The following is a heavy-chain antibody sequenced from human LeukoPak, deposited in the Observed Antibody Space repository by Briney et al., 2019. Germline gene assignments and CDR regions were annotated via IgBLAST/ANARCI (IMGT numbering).Heavy chain of an antibody. D-gene: IGHD6-13*01. V-gene: IGHV4-4*07. CDR1: GGSINNYY. CDR2: IYTSGST. CDR3: ARESTAAGAFDY. J-gene: IGHJ4*02. Sequence: SETLSLTCTVSGGSINNYYWNWIRQPAGKGLEWIGRIYTSGSTNYNPSLKSRVTISVDTPKNQFSLKLSSVTAADTAVYYCARESTAAGAFDYWGQGTLVTVSS.